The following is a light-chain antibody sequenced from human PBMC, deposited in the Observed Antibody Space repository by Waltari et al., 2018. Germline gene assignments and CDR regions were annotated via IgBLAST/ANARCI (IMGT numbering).Light chain of an antibody. Sequence: QSALTQPASVSGSPGQSITISCTGTTSDLGGYNYVSWYQQHPGKAPKLMIYDVSSRPSGVSNRFSGSKAGNPASLIISGLQAEDEADYYCSSFTSGSTWVFGGGTKLTVL. J-gene: IGLJ3*02. CDR2: DVS. CDR3: SSFTSGSTWV. V-gene: IGLV2-14*01. CDR1: TSDLGGYNY.